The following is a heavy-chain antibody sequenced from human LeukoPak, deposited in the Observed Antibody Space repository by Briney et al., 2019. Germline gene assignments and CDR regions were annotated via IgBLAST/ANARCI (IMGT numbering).Heavy chain of an antibody. J-gene: IGHJ4*02. CDR2: ISSSSSYI. Sequence: GSLRLSCAASGFTFSSYSMNWVRQAPGKGLEWVSSISSSSSYIYYADSVKGRFTISRDNAKNSLYLQMNSLRAEDTAVYYCANFRVGATGDSWGQGTLVTVSS. CDR1: GFTFSSYS. V-gene: IGHV3-21*04. D-gene: IGHD1-26*01. CDR3: ANFRVGATGDS.